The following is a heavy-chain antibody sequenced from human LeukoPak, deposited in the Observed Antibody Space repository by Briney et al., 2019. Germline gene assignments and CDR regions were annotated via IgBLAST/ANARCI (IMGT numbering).Heavy chain of an antibody. CDR3: ASVPIQTYFDY. V-gene: IGHV4-38-2*02. CDR2: IYHSGST. D-gene: IGHD5-18*01. Sequence: SETLSLTCTVSGYSISSGYYWGWIRQPPGKGLEWIGSIYHSGSTYYNPSLKSRVTISVDTSKNQFPLKLSSVTAADTAVYYCASVPIQTYFDYWGQGTLVTVSS. J-gene: IGHJ4*02. CDR1: GYSISSGYY.